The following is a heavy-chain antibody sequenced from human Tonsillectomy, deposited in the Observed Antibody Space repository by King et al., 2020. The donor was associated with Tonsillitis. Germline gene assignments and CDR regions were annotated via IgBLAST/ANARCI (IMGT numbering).Heavy chain of an antibody. CDR3: ARHSVDF. Sequence: VQLVESGAEVKKPGESLKISCKISGYNFTRYFIGWVRHMPGKGLEWMGIIYPDDSDTRYSPSFQGQVIISADKSIRNAYLQWGSLKAPDTAMYYCARHSVDFWGQGTLVTVSS. CDR2: IYPDDSDT. J-gene: IGHJ4*02. CDR1: GYNFTRYF. V-gene: IGHV5-51*01.